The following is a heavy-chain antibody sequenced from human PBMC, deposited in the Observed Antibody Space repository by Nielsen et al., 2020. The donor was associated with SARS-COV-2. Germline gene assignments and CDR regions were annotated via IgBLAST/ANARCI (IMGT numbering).Heavy chain of an antibody. D-gene: IGHD3-3*01. Sequence: SETLSLTCAVSGGSISSADYYWSWIRQTPGKGLEWIGYISSSGSTYYNSSLKSRLTISVDASKNQFSMNLRSVTAADTAVYYCARGESDNNDLEWWFDPWGQGTLVTVSS. CDR2: ISSSGST. CDR3: ARGESDNNDLEWWFDP. J-gene: IGHJ5*02. CDR1: GGSISSADYY. V-gene: IGHV4-30-4*01.